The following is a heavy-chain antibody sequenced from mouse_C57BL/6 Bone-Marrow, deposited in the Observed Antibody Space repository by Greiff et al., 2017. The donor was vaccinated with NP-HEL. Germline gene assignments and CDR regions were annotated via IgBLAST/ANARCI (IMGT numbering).Heavy chain of an antibody. CDR3: ARLEYYGSRYYAMDY. D-gene: IGHD1-1*01. CDR1: GYTFTNYW. J-gene: IGHJ4*01. V-gene: IGHV1-63*01. CDR2: IYPGGGYT. Sequence: QVQLQQSGAELVRPGTSVKMSCKASGYTFTNYWIGWAKQRPGHGLEWIGDIYPGGGYTNYNEKFKGKATLTADKSSSTAYMQFSSLTSEDSAIYYCARLEYYGSRYYAMDYWGQGTSVTVSS.